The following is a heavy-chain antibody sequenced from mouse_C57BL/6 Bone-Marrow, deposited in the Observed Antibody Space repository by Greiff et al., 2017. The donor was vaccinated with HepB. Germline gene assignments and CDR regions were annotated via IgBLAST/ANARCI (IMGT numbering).Heavy chain of an antibody. CDR3: ARLASYYYGSSPYYYAMDY. J-gene: IGHJ4*01. V-gene: IGHV1-81*01. CDR2: IYPRSGNT. D-gene: IGHD1-1*01. Sequence: VQLQQSGAELARPGASVKLSCKASGYTFTSYGISWVQQRTGQGLEWIGEIYPRSGNTYYNEKFKGKATLTADKSSSTAYMELRSLTSEDSAVYFCARLASYYYGSSPYYYAMDYWGQGTSVTVSS. CDR1: GYTFTSYG.